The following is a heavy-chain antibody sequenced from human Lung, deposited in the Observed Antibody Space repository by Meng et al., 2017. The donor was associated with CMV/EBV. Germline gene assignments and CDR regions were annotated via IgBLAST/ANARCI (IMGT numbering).Heavy chain of an antibody. D-gene: IGHD2-21*01. CDR3: VRYANSHYGMDV. V-gene: IGHV3-7*01. CDR1: GFTFTTFW. CDR2: IKEDGSGQ. Sequence: ESXKISXAASGFTFTTFWMTWVRQAPGKGLEWVANIKEDGSGQWYVDSVKGRFTISRDNAKQSVYLQMDSLRAEDKAVYYCVRYANSHYGMDVWGQGTTVTVSS. J-gene: IGHJ6*02.